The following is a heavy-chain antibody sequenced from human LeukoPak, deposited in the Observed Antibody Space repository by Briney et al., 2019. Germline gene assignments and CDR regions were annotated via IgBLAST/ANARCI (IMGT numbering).Heavy chain of an antibody. J-gene: IGHJ4*02. D-gene: IGHD3-10*01. CDR1: GFTSSA. CDR3: AKDQQGGAGSGRFDY. CDR2: ISFDGAYR. Sequence: GGSLRLSCAASGFTSSAIHWVRQSPGKGLEWLAIISFDGAYRYYADPVKGRFTISRDISKNTFYLQMSSLTADDAALYYCAKDQQGGAGSGRFDYWGQGTLVTVSS. V-gene: IGHV3-30*04.